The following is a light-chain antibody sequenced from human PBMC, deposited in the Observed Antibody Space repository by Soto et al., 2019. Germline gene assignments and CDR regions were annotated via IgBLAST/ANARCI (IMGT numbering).Light chain of an antibody. CDR1: SSDVGGYNY. Sequence: QTVVTQPASVSGSPGQSITISCTGTSSDVGGYNYVSWYQQHPGKAPKLMIYDVSNRPSGVSNRFSGSKSGNTASLTISGLQAADEADYYCNSYTTSGTRVFGGGTKLTVL. J-gene: IGLJ2*01. V-gene: IGLV2-14*01. CDR2: DVS. CDR3: NSYTTSGTRV.